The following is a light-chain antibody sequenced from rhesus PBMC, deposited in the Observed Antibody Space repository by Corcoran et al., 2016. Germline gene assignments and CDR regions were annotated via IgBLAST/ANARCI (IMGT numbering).Light chain of an antibody. CDR1: QAITND. CDR3: QHYYRNPRT. J-gene: IGKJ1*01. V-gene: IGKV1-25*01. Sequence: DIQMTQSPSSLPASVGDRVTTTCRASQAITNDSAWYQQKPGESPKLLIYEASSLQSGNPSRFSGTGAGTDFTLTISSLQSEDFATYYCQHYYRNPRTFGQGTKVEL. CDR2: EAS.